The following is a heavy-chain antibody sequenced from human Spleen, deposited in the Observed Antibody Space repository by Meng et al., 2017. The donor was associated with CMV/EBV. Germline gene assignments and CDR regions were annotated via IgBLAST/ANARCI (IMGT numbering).Heavy chain of an antibody. CDR3: ARTYSTYNFAMDV. CDR2: IASAGDT. V-gene: IGHV3-13*01. D-gene: IGHD5-24*01. CDR1: GFIFSSYD. J-gene: IGHJ6*01. Sequence: GESLKISCAASGFIFSSYDMHWVRQGIGKGLEWVSAIASAGDTYYPGSVKGRFTISRDNSKNSLYLQMNSLRAEDTAVYYCARTYSTYNFAMDVWGRGTTVTVSS.